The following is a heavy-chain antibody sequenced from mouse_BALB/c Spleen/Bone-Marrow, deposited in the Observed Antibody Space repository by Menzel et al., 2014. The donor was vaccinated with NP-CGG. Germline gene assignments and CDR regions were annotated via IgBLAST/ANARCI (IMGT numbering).Heavy chain of an antibody. Sequence: EVQLQQFGGGLVQPGGSLKLSCAASGFTFSGYTMSWVRQTPEKRLEWVAFITNGGGNTYYPDTVKGRFTISRDNAKNTLYLQMSSLKSEDTAIYYCTTLTGTSYWGQGTLVTVSA. J-gene: IGHJ3*01. CDR3: TTLTGTSY. D-gene: IGHD4-1*01. V-gene: IGHV5-12-2*01. CDR2: ITNGGGNT. CDR1: GFTFSGYT.